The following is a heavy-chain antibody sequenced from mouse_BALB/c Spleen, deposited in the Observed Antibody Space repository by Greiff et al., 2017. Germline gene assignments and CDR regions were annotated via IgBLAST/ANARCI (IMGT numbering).Heavy chain of an antibody. D-gene: IGHD2-3*01. CDR3: ARNWRDGYHWDFDV. CDR1: GFSFTSYG. CDR2: IWSGGST. Sequence: VQLMESGPGLVQPSQSLSITCTVSGFSFTSYGVHWVRQSPGKGLEWLGVIWSGGSTDYNAAFISRLSISKDNSKSQVFFKMNSLQANDTDIYYCARNWRDGYHWDFDVWGAGTTVTVSS. J-gene: IGHJ1*01. V-gene: IGHV2-2*02.